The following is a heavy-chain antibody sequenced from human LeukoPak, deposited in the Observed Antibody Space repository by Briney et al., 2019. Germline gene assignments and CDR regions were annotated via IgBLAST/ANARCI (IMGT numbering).Heavy chain of an antibody. V-gene: IGHV3-7*03. CDR1: GFTFSSYS. D-gene: IGHD2-15*01. CDR3: AKDQLNRFCSGGSCSTTHDY. J-gene: IGHJ4*02. CDR2: IKQDGSEK. Sequence: GGSLRLSCAASGFTFSSYSMNWVRQAPGKGLEWVANIKQDGSEKYYVDSVKGRFTISRDNAKNSLYLQMNSLRAEDTAIYYCAKDQLNRFCSGGSCSTTHDYWGQGTLVTVSS.